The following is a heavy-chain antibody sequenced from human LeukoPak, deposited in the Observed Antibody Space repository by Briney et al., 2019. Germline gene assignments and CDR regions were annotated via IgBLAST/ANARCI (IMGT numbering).Heavy chain of an antibody. CDR1: GESFSAYY. CDR2: ITHSGGT. CDR3: AKGPNRYSSGWYYFEY. Sequence: SETLPLTCVVSGESFSAYYWTWIRQPPGKGPEWIGEITHSGGTIYNPSLKSRLSISRDTSKNQFSLKLSSVTAADTAVYYCAKGPNRYSSGWYYFEYWGQGILVTVSS. V-gene: IGHV4-34*01. J-gene: IGHJ4*02. D-gene: IGHD6-19*01.